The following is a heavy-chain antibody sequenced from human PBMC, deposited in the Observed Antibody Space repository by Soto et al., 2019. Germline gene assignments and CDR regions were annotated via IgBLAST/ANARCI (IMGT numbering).Heavy chain of an antibody. CDR3: ARHAGIAAKGMDV. D-gene: IGHD6-25*01. V-gene: IGHV5-10-1*01. CDR1: GYSFTIYW. Sequence: GESLKISCKGSGYSFTIYWISWVRQMPGKGLEWMGRIDPSDSYTNYSPSFQGHVTLSADKSISTAYLQWSSLKASDTAMYYCARHAGIAAKGMDVWGQGTTVTVSS. J-gene: IGHJ6*02. CDR2: IDPSDSYT.